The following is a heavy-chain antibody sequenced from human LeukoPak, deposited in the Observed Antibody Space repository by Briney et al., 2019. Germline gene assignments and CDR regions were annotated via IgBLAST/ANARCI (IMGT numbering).Heavy chain of an antibody. CDR1: GFTFSSYA. J-gene: IGHJ4*03. V-gene: IGHV3-23*01. CDR3: AREYCSGGVCYFDY. D-gene: IGHD2-15*01. Sequence: SGGSLRLSCAASGFTFSSYAMSWVRQAPGKGLEWVSAISDSGGSTYYADSVKGRFTISRDNAKNTLYLQMNSLRAENTAVYYCAREYCSGGVCYFDYWGQGTLVTAAS. CDR2: ISDSGGST.